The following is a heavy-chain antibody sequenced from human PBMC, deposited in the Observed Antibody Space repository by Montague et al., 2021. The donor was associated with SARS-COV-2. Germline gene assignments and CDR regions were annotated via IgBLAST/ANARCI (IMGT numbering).Heavy chain of an antibody. D-gene: IGHD3-9*01. V-gene: IGHV3-30-3*01. CDR3: ASPRGPSYYDILTGSAFDY. Sequence: SLRLSCAASGFTFSSYAMHWVRQAPGKGLEWVAVISYDGSNKYYADSAKGRFTISRDNSKNTLYLQMNSLRAEDTAVYYCASPRGPSYYDILTGSAFDYWGQGTLVTVSS. CDR1: GFTFSSYA. J-gene: IGHJ4*02. CDR2: ISYDGSNK.